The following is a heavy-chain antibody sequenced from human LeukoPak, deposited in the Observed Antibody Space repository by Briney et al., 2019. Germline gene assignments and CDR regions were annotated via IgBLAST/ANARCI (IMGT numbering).Heavy chain of an antibody. V-gene: IGHV5-51*01. CDR1: GYSFTSYW. CDR3: ARSSIAAWPHGGWFDP. Sequence: GESLKISCKGSGYSFTSYWIGWVRQMPGKGLEWMGIIYPGDSDTRYSPSFQGQVTISADKSISTAYLQWSSLKASDTAMYYCARSSIAAWPHGGWFDPWGQGTLVTVSS. CDR2: IYPGDSDT. J-gene: IGHJ5*02. D-gene: IGHD6-6*01.